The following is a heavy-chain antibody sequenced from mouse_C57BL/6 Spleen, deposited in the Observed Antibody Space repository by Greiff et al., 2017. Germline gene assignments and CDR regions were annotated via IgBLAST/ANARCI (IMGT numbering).Heavy chain of an antibody. D-gene: IGHD2-4*01. CDR3: ARSRDYAPFAY. J-gene: IGHJ3*01. V-gene: IGHV1-55*01. CDR2: IYPGSGST. Sequence: QVQLQQPGAELVKPGASVKMSCKASGYTFTSYWITWVTQRPGQGLAWIGDIYPGSGSTNYNEKFKSKATLTVDTSSSTAYMQLSSLTSEDSAVYYCARSRDYAPFAYWGQGTLVTVAA. CDR1: GYTFTSYW.